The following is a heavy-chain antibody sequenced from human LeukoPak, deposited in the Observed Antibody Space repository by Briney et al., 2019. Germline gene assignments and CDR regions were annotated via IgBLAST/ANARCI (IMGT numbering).Heavy chain of an antibody. Sequence: ASVKVSCKASGGTFSSYAISWVRQAPGQGLEWMGGIIPIFGTANYAQKFQGRVTITADESTSTAYMGLSSLRSEDTAVYYCARSTYYDFWSGYPNYYYYGMDVWGQGTTVTVSS. V-gene: IGHV1-69*13. J-gene: IGHJ6*02. CDR1: GGTFSSYA. CDR2: IIPIFGTA. D-gene: IGHD3-3*01. CDR3: ARSTYYDFWSGYPNYYYYGMDV.